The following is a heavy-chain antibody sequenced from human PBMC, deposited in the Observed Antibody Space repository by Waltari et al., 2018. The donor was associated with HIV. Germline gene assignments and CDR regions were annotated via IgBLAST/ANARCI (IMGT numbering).Heavy chain of an antibody. V-gene: IGHV3-48*02. D-gene: IGHD2-8*01. CDR1: GFTFSYQA. Sequence: EVQLVESGGGWVQPGGSLRLSCVASGFTFSYQAMNWVRQAPGKGLEWISYISSNSSTIYHAESVKGRFTISRDNAKNSLYLQMNSLRDEDTAVYYCVRVGTSFDFWGQGTLVTVSS. J-gene: IGHJ4*02. CDR2: ISSNSSTI. CDR3: VRVGTSFDF.